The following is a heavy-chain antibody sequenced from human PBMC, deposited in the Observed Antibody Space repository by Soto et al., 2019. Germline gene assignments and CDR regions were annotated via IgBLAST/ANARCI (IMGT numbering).Heavy chain of an antibody. V-gene: IGHV4-34*01. J-gene: IGHJ5*02. CDR3: ARARPVVLWFGGGDWFDP. D-gene: IGHD3-10*01. CDR1: GGSFSGYY. CDR2: INHSGST. Sequence: QVQLQQWGAGLLKPSETLSLTCAVYGGSFSGYYWSWIRQPPGKGLEWIGEINHSGSTNYNPALTSRALISVDPSKNQFSLKLSAVTAAETAVDYCARARPVVLWFGGGDWFDPWGQGTLVTVSS.